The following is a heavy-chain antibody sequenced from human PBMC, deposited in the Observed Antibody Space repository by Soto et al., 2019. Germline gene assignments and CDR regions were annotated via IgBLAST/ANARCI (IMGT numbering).Heavy chain of an antibody. CDR3: ARSPLYCSGGSCYYFDY. Sequence: LRLSCAASGFTFSSYEMNWVRQAPGKGLEWVSYISSSGSTIYYADSVKGRFTISRDNAKNSLYLQMNSLRAEDTAVYYCARSPLYCSGGSCYYFDYWGQGTLVTVSS. CDR2: ISSSGSTI. CDR1: GFTFSSYE. J-gene: IGHJ4*02. D-gene: IGHD2-15*01. V-gene: IGHV3-48*03.